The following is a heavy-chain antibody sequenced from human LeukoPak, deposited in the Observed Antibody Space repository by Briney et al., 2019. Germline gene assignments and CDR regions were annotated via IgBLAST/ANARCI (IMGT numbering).Heavy chain of an antibody. CDR3: ARDPSGYYDY. CDR1: GYTFTYYY. CDR2: INPHSGDT. D-gene: IGHD3-22*01. Sequence: GASVKVSCKASGYTFTYYYVHWVRQAPGQGLEWIGWINPHSGDTNLAQKFQGRVTMTRDTSITTAYMELSRLRSDDTAVYYCARDPSGYYDYWGQGTLVTVSS. V-gene: IGHV1-2*02. J-gene: IGHJ4*02.